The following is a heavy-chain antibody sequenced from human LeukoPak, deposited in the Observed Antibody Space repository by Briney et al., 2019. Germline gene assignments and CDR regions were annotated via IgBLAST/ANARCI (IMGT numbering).Heavy chain of an antibody. Sequence: GGSLRLSCAASGFTFSSYWMHWVLQAPGKGLVWVSRINSDGSSTSYADSVKGRFTISRDNAKNTLYLQMNSLRAEDTAVYYCARDGAHYGGKCFDYWGQGTLVTVSS. CDR3: ARDGAHYGGKCFDY. CDR2: INSDGSST. V-gene: IGHV3-74*01. J-gene: IGHJ4*02. D-gene: IGHD4-23*01. CDR1: GFTFSSYW.